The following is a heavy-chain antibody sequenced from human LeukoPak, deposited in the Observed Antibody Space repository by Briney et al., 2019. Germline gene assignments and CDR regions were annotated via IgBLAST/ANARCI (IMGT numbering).Heavy chain of an antibody. Sequence: SVKVSCKASGGTFSSYAISWVRQAPGQGLEWMGGIIPIFGTANYAQKFQGRVTITADESTSTAYMELSSLRSEDTAVYYCAGVLGYCSGGSCHDAFDIWGQGTMVTVSS. CDR2: IIPIFGTA. CDR1: GGTFSSYA. J-gene: IGHJ3*02. V-gene: IGHV1-69*13. CDR3: AGVLGYCSGGSCHDAFDI. D-gene: IGHD2-15*01.